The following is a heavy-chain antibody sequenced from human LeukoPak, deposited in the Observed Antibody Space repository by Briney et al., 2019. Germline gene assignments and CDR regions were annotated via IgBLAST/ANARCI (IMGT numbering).Heavy chain of an antibody. CDR3: ARVEDFWSGPIAGGGGCFDY. Sequence: ASVKVSCKASGYTFTSYGISWVRQAPGQGLEWMGWISAYNGNTNYAQKLQGRVTMTTDTSTSTAYMELRSLRSDDTAVYYCARVEDFWSGPIAGGGGCFDYWGQGTLVTVSS. V-gene: IGHV1-18*04. J-gene: IGHJ4*02. CDR1: GYTFTSYG. CDR2: ISAYNGNT. D-gene: IGHD3-3*01.